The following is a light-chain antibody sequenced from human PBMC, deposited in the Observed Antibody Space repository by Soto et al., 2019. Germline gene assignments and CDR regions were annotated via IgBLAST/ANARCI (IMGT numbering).Light chain of an antibody. CDR3: QTWGTGIRVV. V-gene: IGLV4-69*01. CDR2: LNSDGSH. J-gene: IGLJ2*01. CDR1: RGHSSYA. Sequence: QSVLSQSPSASASLGASVKLTCTLSRGHSSYAIAWHQQQPEKGPRYLMKLNSDGSHSKGDVIPDRFSGSSSGAERYLTISSLQSEDEADYYCQTWGTGIRVVFGGGTKLTVL.